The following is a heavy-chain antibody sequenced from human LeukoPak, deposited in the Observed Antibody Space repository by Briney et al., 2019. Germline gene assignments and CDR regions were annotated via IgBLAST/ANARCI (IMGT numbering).Heavy chain of an antibody. D-gene: IGHD5-18*01. CDR2: IQQDGSEE. J-gene: IGHJ4*02. Sequence: GESLRLSCAASGFTFSDYWMSWVRQAPGKGLEWVANIQQDGSEEYYVDSVKGRFTISRDNAKKSLFLQVSSLRGEDTAVYYCARDRGFSYGIDFWGQGTLVTVSS. V-gene: IGHV3-7*04. CDR1: GFTFSDYW. CDR3: ARDRGFSYGIDF.